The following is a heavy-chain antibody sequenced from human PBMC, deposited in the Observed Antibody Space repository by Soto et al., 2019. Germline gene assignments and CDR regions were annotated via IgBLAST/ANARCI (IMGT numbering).Heavy chain of an antibody. CDR1: GGTFSSYA. D-gene: IGHD6-13*01. CDR3: ASVGYSRSWYTNYYYYYGMDV. Sequence: QVQLVQSGAEGKKPGSSVKVSCKASGGTFSSYAITWVRQAPGQGLEWMGGIIPIFGTAHYAQKFQGRVTITADECTSTAYMELSSLRSEYTAVYYCASVGYSRSWYTNYYYYYGMDVWSQGATVTVSS. CDR2: IIPIFGTA. J-gene: IGHJ6*02. V-gene: IGHV1-69*01.